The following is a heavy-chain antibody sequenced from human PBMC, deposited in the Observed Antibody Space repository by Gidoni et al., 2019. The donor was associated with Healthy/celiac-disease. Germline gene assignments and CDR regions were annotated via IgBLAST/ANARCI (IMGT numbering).Heavy chain of an antibody. CDR2: ISWRSGSI. CDR3: AKDRRAAAGSYSYYYGMDV. Sequence: EVQLVESVGGLVQPGRSLRLSCAAHGFTFDHSAMHWVRQAPGKGLEWVSGISWRSGSIGYADSVKGRFTISRDNAKNSLYLQMNSLRAEDTALYYCAKDRRAAAGSYSYYYGMDVWGQGTTVTVSS. D-gene: IGHD6-13*01. J-gene: IGHJ6*02. V-gene: IGHV3-9*01. CDR1: GFTFDHSA.